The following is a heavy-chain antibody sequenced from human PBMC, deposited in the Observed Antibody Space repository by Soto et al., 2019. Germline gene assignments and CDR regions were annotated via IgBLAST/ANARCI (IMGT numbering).Heavy chain of an antibody. Sequence: QVQLVQSGAEEKKPGASVKVSCKASGYTFTSYAMHWVRQAPGQRLEWMGWINAGNGNTKHSQKLQGRVTITRDTSASTTYMELSSLRSEDTAVYYCARDVAAADYWGQGTLVTVSS. D-gene: IGHD6-13*01. CDR2: INAGNGNT. V-gene: IGHV1-3*05. CDR3: ARDVAAADY. J-gene: IGHJ4*02. CDR1: GYTFTSYA.